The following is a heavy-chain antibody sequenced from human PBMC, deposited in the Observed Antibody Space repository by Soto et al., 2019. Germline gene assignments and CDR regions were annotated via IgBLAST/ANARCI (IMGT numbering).Heavy chain of an antibody. CDR3: AKDRNYPRDQFHY. Sequence: GGSLRLSCAASGFTLSIYALSWVRQAPGKGLEWVSAISANGQGIYYADSVRGRFTISRDNSKNTIFLHMDSLRAEDTAVYYCAKDRNYPRDQFHYWGQGTLVTVSS. V-gene: IGHV3-23*01. D-gene: IGHD1-7*01. CDR2: ISANGQGI. CDR1: GFTLSIYA. J-gene: IGHJ4*02.